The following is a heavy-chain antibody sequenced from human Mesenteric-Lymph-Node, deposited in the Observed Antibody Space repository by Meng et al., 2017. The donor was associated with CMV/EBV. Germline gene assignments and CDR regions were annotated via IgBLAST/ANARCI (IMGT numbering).Heavy chain of an antibody. CDR2: SSTSSDYI. Sequence: EALKISCAAPGFTLSSLGMNLVRQAPGKGLGWVSFSSTSSDYIYYADSVKGRSTIARINSKNTLFLQMNSLRGEDTALYSCARVLKGSAWLRLRFDSWGQGTLVTVSS. D-gene: IGHD5-12*01. CDR3: ARVLKGSAWLRLRFDS. V-gene: IGHV3-21*04. J-gene: IGHJ4*02. CDR1: GFTLSSLG.